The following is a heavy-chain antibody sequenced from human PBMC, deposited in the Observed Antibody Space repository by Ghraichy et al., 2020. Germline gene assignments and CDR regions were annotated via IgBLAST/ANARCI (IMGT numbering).Heavy chain of an antibody. Sequence: SETLSLTCAVYGGSFSGYYWSWIRQPPGKGLEWIGEINHSGSTNYNPSLKSRVTISVDTSKNQFSLKLSSVTAADTAVYYCARGMRGIVVVVAATPLDYYGMDVWGQGTTVTVSS. CDR1: GGSFSGYY. CDR3: ARGMRGIVVVVAATPLDYYGMDV. V-gene: IGHV4-34*01. CDR2: INHSGST. D-gene: IGHD2-15*01. J-gene: IGHJ6*02.